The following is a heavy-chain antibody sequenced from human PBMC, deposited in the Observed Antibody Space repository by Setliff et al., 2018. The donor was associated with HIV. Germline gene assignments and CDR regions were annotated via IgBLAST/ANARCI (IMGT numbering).Heavy chain of an antibody. D-gene: IGHD3-3*01. V-gene: IGHV4-59*01. CDR1: GAYISSYY. Sequence: SETLSLTCTVSGAYISSYYWSWIRQPPGKGLEWIGDIYYSGNTHFNPSLKSRVTISLDTFKNQVFLKLTSVTAADTAVYYCARDLGRITLSGVNEGWFDPWGQGTLVTVSS. CDR2: IYYSGNT. J-gene: IGHJ5*02. CDR3: ARDLGRITLSGVNEGWFDP.